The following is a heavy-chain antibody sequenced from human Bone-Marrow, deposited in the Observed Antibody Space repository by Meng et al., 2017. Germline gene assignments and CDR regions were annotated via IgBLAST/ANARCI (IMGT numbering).Heavy chain of an antibody. Sequence: QALPVQSAAVVMKPGATVRVSCTASGYTIAAYCIPCVRQTPGQGLEWMGHMKPQSCDTLYAQKYQGRVSRTRDTSISTAYVELSGLTSDETAVYYCARDEDISAAGYLFGDYWGHGTLVTVSS. V-gene: IGHV1-2*06. CDR1: GYTIAAYC. CDR2: MKPQSCDT. CDR3: ARDEDISAAGYLFGDY. D-gene: IGHD6-13*01. J-gene: IGHJ4*01.